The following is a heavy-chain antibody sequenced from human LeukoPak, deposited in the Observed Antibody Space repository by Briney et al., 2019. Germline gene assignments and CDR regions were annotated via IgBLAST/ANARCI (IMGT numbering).Heavy chain of an antibody. CDR3: ARRKVWVNGAFDI. J-gene: IGHJ3*02. Sequence: SETLSLTCTVSGDSISTSNSYWSWIRQPPGKGLEWIGEINHSGSTNYNPSLKSRVTISVDTSKNQFSLKLSSVTAADTAVYYCARRKVWVNGAFDIWGQGTMVTVSS. CDR1: GDSISTSNSY. D-gene: IGHD1-14*01. V-gene: IGHV4-39*07. CDR2: INHSGST.